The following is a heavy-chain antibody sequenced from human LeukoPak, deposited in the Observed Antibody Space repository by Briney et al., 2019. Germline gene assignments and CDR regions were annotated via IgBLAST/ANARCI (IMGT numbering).Heavy chain of an antibody. Sequence: SQTLSLTCTVSGGSISSGDYYWSCIRQPPGKGLEWIGYIYYSGSTYYNPSLKSRVTISVDTTKNQFPLKLSSVTAADTAVYYCARDRADYYFYGMDVWGQGTTVTVSS. CDR2: IYYSGST. CDR1: GGSISSGDYY. D-gene: IGHD3-10*01. CDR3: ARDRADYYFYGMDV. J-gene: IGHJ6*02. V-gene: IGHV4-30-4*01.